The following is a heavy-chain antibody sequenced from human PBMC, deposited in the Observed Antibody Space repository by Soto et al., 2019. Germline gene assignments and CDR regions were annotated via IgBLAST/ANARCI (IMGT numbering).Heavy chain of an antibody. CDR1: GYTFTGYY. J-gene: IGHJ4*02. CDR3: TRDLRGGLLLYSFDY. CDR2: INPNSGGT. D-gene: IGHD3-22*01. V-gene: IGHV1-2*02. Sequence: QVQLVQSGAEVKKPGASVKVSCKASGYTFTGYYVHWVRQAPGQGLEWMGWINPNSGGTNYAEKFQGRVTMSRDTSISTSYMELSSLTSDDTAVYYCTRDLRGGLLLYSFDYWGQGTLVTVSS.